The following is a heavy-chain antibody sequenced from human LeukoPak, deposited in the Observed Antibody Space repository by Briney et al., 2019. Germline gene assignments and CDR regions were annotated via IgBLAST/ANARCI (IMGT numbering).Heavy chain of an antibody. D-gene: IGHD3-10*01. CDR1: GYRFTGYF. CDR3: TTREIVVEPAQTSMVRGVLWRSDF. Sequence: ASVKVSCKAAGYRFTGYFIHWVRQAPGQGLEWMGHINPDSGVTTYAQRFRGLVTLTRDTSSSTAYMELNSLRSEDTAVYYCTTREIVVEPAQTSMVRGVLWRSDFWGHGTLVTVSS. CDR2: INPDSGVT. J-gene: IGHJ4*01. V-gene: IGHV1-2*04.